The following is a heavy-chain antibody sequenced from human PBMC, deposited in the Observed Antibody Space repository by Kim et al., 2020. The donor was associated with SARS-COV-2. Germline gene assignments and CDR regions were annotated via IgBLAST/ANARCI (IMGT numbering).Heavy chain of an antibody. CDR2: IDPSDSYT. D-gene: IGHD3-16*01. CDR3: ARHGQYVWGSYRGWFDP. J-gene: IGHJ5*02. CDR1: GYSFTSYW. Sequence: GESLKISCKGSGYSFTSYWISWVRQMPGKGLEWMGRIDPSDSYTNYSPSFQGHVTISADKSISTAYLQWSSLKASDTAMYYCARHGQYVWGSYRGWFDPWGQGTLVTVSS. V-gene: IGHV5-10-1*01.